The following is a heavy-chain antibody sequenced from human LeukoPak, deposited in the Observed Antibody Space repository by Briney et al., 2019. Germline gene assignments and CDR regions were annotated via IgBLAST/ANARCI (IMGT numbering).Heavy chain of an antibody. CDR2: INPNSGGT. Sequence: SVEVSCKASGYTFTGYYMHWVRQAPGQGLEWMGWINPNSGGTNYAQKFQGRVTMTRDTSISTAYMELSRLRSDDTAVYYCASVLEGAGAFDIWGQGTMVTVSS. J-gene: IGHJ3*02. V-gene: IGHV1-2*02. D-gene: IGHD3-3*01. CDR3: ASVLEGAGAFDI. CDR1: GYTFTGYY.